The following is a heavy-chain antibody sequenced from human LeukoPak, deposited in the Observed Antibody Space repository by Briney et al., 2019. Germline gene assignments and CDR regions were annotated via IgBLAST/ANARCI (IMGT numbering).Heavy chain of an antibody. Sequence: SETLSLTCAVYGGSFSGYYWSWIRQPPGKGLEWIGEINHSGSTNYNPSLKSRVTISVDTSKNQFSLKLSSVTAADTAVYYCAREEQWPRHPRGGRDAFDIWGQGTMVTVSS. CDR3: AREEQWPRHPRGGRDAFDI. V-gene: IGHV4-34*01. J-gene: IGHJ3*02. D-gene: IGHD6-19*01. CDR1: GGSFSGYY. CDR2: INHSGST.